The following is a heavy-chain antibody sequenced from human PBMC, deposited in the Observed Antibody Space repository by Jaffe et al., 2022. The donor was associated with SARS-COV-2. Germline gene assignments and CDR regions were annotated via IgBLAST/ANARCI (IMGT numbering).Heavy chain of an antibody. CDR3: GKAKTFDILTGCPNDI. CDR2: ISGSGASK. CDR1: GFTFTSYA. D-gene: IGHD3-9*01. Sequence: EVQLLESGGALVQPGGSLRLSCAASGFTFTSYAMTWVRQAPGEGLEWVSAISGSGASKYYADSVKGRFTISRDNSKNTLYLEMNSLRAEDTAVYYCGKAKTFDILTGCPNDIWGQGTLVTVSS. J-gene: IGHJ3*02. V-gene: IGHV3-23*01.